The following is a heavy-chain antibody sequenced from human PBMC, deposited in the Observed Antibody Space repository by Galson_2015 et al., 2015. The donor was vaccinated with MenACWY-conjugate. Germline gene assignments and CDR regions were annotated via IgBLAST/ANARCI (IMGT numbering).Heavy chain of an antibody. CDR1: GFTFSNYW. CDR2: IKRDGSEK. D-gene: IGHD2-21*02. CDR3: TRDFLVTSESYYYGMDV. J-gene: IGHJ6*02. Sequence: SLRLSCAASGFTFSNYWMSWVRQTPGKGLEWVANIKRDGSEKYYVDSAQGRFTISRDNAENSLYLPMNSLRAEDTAVYYCTRDFLVTSESYYYGMDVWGQGTTVTVSS. V-gene: IGHV3-7*03.